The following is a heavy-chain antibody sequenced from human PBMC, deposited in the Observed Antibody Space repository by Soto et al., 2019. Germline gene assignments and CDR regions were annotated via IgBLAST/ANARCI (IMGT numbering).Heavy chain of an antibody. Sequence: QVQLVQSGAEVKKPGASVKVSCKASGYTFTSYGISWVRQAPGQGLEWMGWISAYNGNTNYAQKLQGRVTMTTDTSTSTAYTELRSLRSDDTAVYYCARWPIAAAGTDYWFDPWGQGTLVTVSS. CDR1: GYTFTSYG. CDR3: ARWPIAAAGTDYWFDP. J-gene: IGHJ5*02. CDR2: ISAYNGNT. V-gene: IGHV1-18*01. D-gene: IGHD6-13*01.